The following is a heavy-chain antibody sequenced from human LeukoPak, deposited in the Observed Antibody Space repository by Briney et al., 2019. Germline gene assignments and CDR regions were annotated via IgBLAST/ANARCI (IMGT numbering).Heavy chain of an antibody. J-gene: IGHJ4*02. V-gene: IGHV4-38-2*01. CDR2: IYYGGST. CDR3: AIQSGATDY. Sequence: SETLSLTCAVSGYSISTGYYWAWIRQPPGKGLEWITTIYYGGSTYYNPSLKTRVTISVDTSRDQFSLNLRSVTAADTAVYYCAIQSGATDYWGQGTLVTVSS. CDR1: GYSISTGYY. D-gene: IGHD1-26*01.